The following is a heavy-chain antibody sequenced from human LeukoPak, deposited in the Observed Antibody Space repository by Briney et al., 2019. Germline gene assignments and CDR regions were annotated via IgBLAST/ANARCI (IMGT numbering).Heavy chain of an antibody. CDR2: INPSGGST. V-gene: IGHV1-46*01. CDR3: AGGPDTYCGDDCRAAQFDY. Sequence: ASVKVSCKASGYTFTSYYMHWVRQAPGQGLEWMGIINPSGGSTSYAQKFQGRVTMTRDTSTSTVYMELSSLRSEDTAVYYCAGGPDTYCGDDCRAAQFDYWGQGTLVTVSS. D-gene: IGHD2-21*02. CDR1: GYTFTSYY. J-gene: IGHJ4*02.